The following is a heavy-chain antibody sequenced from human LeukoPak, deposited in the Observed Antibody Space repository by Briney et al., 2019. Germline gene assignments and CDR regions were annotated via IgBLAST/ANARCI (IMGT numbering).Heavy chain of an antibody. Sequence: GGSLRLSCAASGFTFSSYEMNWVRQAPGKGLEWVSYISSSGSTIYYADSVKGRFTISRDNAKNSLYLQMNSLRAEDTAVYYCARGGGSSREYAGLDVWGKGTTVTVSS. CDR3: ARGGGSSREYAGLDV. CDR2: ISSSGSTI. CDR1: GFTFSSYE. D-gene: IGHD6-6*01. V-gene: IGHV3-48*03. J-gene: IGHJ6*04.